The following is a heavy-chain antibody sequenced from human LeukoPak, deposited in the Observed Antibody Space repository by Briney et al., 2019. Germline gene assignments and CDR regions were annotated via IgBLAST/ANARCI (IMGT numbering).Heavy chain of an antibody. CDR3: ARDRSEMATTRTFDY. Sequence: SVKVSCKASGGTFSSYAISWVRQAPGQGLEWMGGIIPIFGTANYAQKFQGRVTITTDESTSTAYMELSSPRSEDTAVYYCARDRSEMATTRTFDYWGRGTLVTVSS. V-gene: IGHV1-69*05. D-gene: IGHD5-24*01. J-gene: IGHJ4*02. CDR1: GGTFSSYA. CDR2: IIPIFGTA.